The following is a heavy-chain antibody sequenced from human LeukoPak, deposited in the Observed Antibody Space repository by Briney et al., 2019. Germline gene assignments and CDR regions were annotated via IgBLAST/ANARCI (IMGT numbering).Heavy chain of an antibody. D-gene: IGHD3-10*01. V-gene: IGHV3-53*01. CDR1: GFTVSSNY. CDR2: IYSGGSS. J-gene: IGHJ4*02. CDR3: ARGWHYGSGDAD. Sequence: GGSLRLSCAASGFTVSSNYMSWVRQAPGKGLEWVSVIYSGGSSYYADSVKGRFTISRDNSKDTLYLQMNSLRAEDTAVYYCARGWHYGSGDADWSQGTLVTVSS.